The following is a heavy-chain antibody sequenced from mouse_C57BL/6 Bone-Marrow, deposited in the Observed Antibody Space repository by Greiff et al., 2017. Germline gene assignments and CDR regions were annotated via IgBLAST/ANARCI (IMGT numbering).Heavy chain of an antibody. CDR2: IDPSDSYT. V-gene: IGHV1-59*01. J-gene: IGHJ2*01. CDR3: ARGMGYYGSGYDY. D-gene: IGHD1-1*01. Sequence: QVQLQQSGAELVRPGTSVKLSCKASGYTFTSYWMHWVKQRPGQGLEWIGVIDPSDSYTNYNQKFKGKATLTVDTSSSTAYMQLSSLTSEDSAVYYGARGMGYYGSGYDYWGQGTTLTVSS. CDR1: GYTFTSYW.